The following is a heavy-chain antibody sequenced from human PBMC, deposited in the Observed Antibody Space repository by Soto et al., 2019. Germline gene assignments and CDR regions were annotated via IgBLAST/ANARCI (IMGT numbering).Heavy chain of an antibody. CDR2: IWHDGNNK. D-gene: IGHD1-26*01. CDR3: ASDLVGASDSYGLDV. Sequence: SLRLSCAASGFTFSNYGMHWVRQAPGKGLEWVAIIWHDGNNKYYADSVRGRFIISRDNSKNRPYLQMNGLRAEDTAVYYCASDLVGASDSYGLDVWGQGTPVTVSS. V-gene: IGHV3-33*01. CDR1: GFTFSNYG. J-gene: IGHJ6*02.